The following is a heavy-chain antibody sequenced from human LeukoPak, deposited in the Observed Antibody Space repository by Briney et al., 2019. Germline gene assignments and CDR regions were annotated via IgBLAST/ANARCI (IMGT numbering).Heavy chain of an antibody. Sequence: PGGSLRLSCAASGFTFSSYAMSWVRQAPGKGLEWVSAISGSGGSTYYADSVKGRFTISRDNSKNTLYLQMNSLRAEDTAVYYCAREIAFLARAYGDYGYGMDVWGQGTTVTVSS. CDR3: AREIAFLARAYGDYGYGMDV. V-gene: IGHV3-23*01. D-gene: IGHD4-17*01. CDR2: ISGSGGST. CDR1: GFTFSSYA. J-gene: IGHJ6*02.